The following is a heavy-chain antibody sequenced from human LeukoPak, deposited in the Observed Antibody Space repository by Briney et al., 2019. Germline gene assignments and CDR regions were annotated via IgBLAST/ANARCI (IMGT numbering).Heavy chain of an antibody. CDR1: GGSISSNY. CDR2: IYYSGST. CDR3: ASGAAVAAAGDY. Sequence: SETLSLTCTVSGGSISSNYWNWIRQPPGKGLEWIGYIYYSGSTNYNPSLKSRVTISVDTSKSQFSLRLTSVTAADTAVYYCASGAAVAAAGDYWGQGTLDTVSS. J-gene: IGHJ4*02. D-gene: IGHD6-13*01. V-gene: IGHV4-59*01.